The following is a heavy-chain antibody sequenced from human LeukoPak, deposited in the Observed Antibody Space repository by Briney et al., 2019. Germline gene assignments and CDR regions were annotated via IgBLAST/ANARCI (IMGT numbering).Heavy chain of an antibody. J-gene: IGHJ4*02. D-gene: IGHD3-22*01. Sequence: GGSLRLSCAASGFTFSDYYMSWIRQAPGKGLEWVSYISSSGSTIYYADSVKGRFTISRDNAENSLYLQMNSLRAEDTAVYYCARVGNYYDSSGYYSDYWGQGTLVTVSS. CDR3: ARVGNYYDSSGYYSDY. V-gene: IGHV3-11*04. CDR1: GFTFSDYY. CDR2: ISSSGSTI.